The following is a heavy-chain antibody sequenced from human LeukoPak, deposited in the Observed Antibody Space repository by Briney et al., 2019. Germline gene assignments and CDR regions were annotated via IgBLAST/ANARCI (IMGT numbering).Heavy chain of an antibody. V-gene: IGHV4-39*07. CDR3: ARDLSDGDKEYLNAFDI. CDR1: GGSISSSSYY. Sequence: PSETLSLTCTVSGGSISSSSYYWGWIRQPPGKGLEWIGSIYYSGSTYYNPSLKSRVTISVDTSKNQFSLKLSSVTAADTAVYYRARDLSDGDKEYLNAFDIWGQGTMVTVSS. CDR2: IYYSGST. J-gene: IGHJ3*02. D-gene: IGHD4-17*01.